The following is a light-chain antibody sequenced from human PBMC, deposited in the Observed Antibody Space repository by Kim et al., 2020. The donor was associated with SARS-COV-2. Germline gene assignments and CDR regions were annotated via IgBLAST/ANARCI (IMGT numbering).Light chain of an antibody. CDR3: QSYDSSLSGWV. V-gene: IGLV1-40*01. J-gene: IGLJ3*02. CDR2: SNS. Sequence: QGVTSSCTGSSSNIGADYDVHWYQYRPGTFPKLLIYSNSNRPSGVPDRFSGSKSGTSASLAITGLQAEDEADYYCQSYDSSLSGWVFGGGTQLTVL. CDR1: SSNIGADYD.